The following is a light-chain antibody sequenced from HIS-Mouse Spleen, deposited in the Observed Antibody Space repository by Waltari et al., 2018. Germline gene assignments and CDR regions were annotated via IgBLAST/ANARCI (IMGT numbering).Light chain of an antibody. CDR1: SSDVGGYNY. V-gene: IGLV2-11*01. CDR3: CSYAGSYTFV. CDR2: DVS. Sequence: QSALTQPRSVSGSPGQSVTISCTGTSSDVGGYNYVSWYQQHPGKAPKPMIYDVSKRPSGVPDRFSCSKSGNTASLTISGLQAEDEADYYCCSYAGSYTFVFGGGTKLTVL. J-gene: IGLJ2*01.